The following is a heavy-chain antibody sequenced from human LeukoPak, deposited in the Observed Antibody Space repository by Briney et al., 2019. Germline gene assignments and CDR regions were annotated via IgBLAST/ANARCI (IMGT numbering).Heavy chain of an antibody. D-gene: IGHD3-22*01. J-gene: IGHJ5*02. V-gene: IGHV1-2*02. Sequence: ASVKVSCKASGYTFTGYYMHWVRQAPGQGLEWMGWINPNSGGTNYAQKFQGRVTMTRDTSISTAYMGLSRLRSDDTAVYYCARVDNYDSSGYYFWFDPWGQGTLVTVSS. CDR1: GYTFTGYY. CDR2: INPNSGGT. CDR3: ARVDNYDSSGYYFWFDP.